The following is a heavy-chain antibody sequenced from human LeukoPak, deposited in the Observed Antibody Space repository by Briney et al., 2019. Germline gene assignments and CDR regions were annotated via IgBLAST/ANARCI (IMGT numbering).Heavy chain of an antibody. CDR1: GPTFRNAF. D-gene: IGHD3-3*01. Sequence: GGSLRLSCAASGPTFRNAFMNRFRQAPGKGLEWVGRIESSTDGGTTDYAAPVKGRFTMSRDDSKNTLYLQMNNVKTEDTGVYYCRSSPGSTVVGVVTYYWGQGTLVIVSS. V-gene: IGHV3-15*04. CDR3: RSSPGSTVVGVVTYY. CDR2: IESSTDGGTT. J-gene: IGHJ4*02.